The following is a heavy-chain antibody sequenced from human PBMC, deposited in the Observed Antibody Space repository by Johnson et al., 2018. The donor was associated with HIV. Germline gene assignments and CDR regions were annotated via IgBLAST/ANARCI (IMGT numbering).Heavy chain of an antibody. D-gene: IGHD3-22*01. Sequence: QVQLVESGGGVVQPGRSLRLSCEASGITFSSYGMNWVRQAPGKGLEWVSVIYSGGSTYYADSVKGRFTISRDNSKNTLYLQMNSLRAEDTAVDYCAGGNFGVMIVVRGGAFDIWGQGTMVTVSS. CDR1: GITFSSYG. J-gene: IGHJ3*02. V-gene: IGHV3-NL1*01. CDR2: IYSGGST. CDR3: AGGNFGVMIVVRGGAFDI.